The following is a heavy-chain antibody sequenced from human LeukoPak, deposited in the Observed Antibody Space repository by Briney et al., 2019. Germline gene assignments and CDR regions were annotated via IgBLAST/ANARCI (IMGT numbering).Heavy chain of an antibody. V-gene: IGHV1-46*01. CDR2: INPSAGST. D-gene: IGHD2-21*02. J-gene: IGHJ4*02. CDR3: GRGGCGDSAAPFDD. Sequence: ASVKVSCKTSGYTFTSCYMHWVRQAPGQGLEWMGMINPSAGSTRYAQKFQGRVTMTTDTSTSTVYMELSSLRSEDRAVYYCGRGGCGDSAAPFDDWGQGTLVPVSS. CDR1: GYTFTSCY.